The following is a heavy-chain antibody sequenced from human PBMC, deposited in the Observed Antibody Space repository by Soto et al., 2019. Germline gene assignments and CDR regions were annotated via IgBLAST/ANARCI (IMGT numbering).Heavy chain of an antibody. Sequence: ASVKVSCKASGGTFSSYTISWVRQAPGQGLEWMGRIIPILGIANYAQKFQGRVTITADKSTSTAYMELSSLRSEDTAVYYCASSAGAAAGSAFDIWGQGTMVTVSS. CDR3: ASSAGAAAGSAFDI. D-gene: IGHD6-13*01. CDR1: GGTFSSYT. V-gene: IGHV1-69*02. CDR2: IIPILGIA. J-gene: IGHJ3*02.